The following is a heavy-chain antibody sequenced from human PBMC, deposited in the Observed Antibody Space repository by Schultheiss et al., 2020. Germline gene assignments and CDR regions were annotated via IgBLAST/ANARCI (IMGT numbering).Heavy chain of an antibody. D-gene: IGHD1-26*01. J-gene: IGHJ6*02. CDR1: GFTFSNAW. CDR3: ARDLGWELRDGMDV. Sequence: GGSLRLSCAASGFTFSNAWMSWVRQAPGKGLEWVGRIKSKTDGGTIDYAAPVKGRFTISRDDPKNTLYLQMNSLKTEDTAVYYCARDLGWELRDGMDVWGQGTTVTVSS. CDR2: IKSKTDGGTI. V-gene: IGHV3-15*01.